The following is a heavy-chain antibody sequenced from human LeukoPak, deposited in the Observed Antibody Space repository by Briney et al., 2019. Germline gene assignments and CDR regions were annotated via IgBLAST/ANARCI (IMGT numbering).Heavy chain of an antibody. D-gene: IGHD3-10*01. J-gene: IGHJ4*02. Sequence: SETLSLTCAVYGGSFSGYYWSWIRQPPGKGLEWIGEINHSGSTNYNPSLKSRVTISVDTSKNQFSLKLSSVTAADTAVYYCARGVTMVREVRPPFDYWGQGTLVTVSS. CDR1: GGSFSGYY. CDR3: ARGVTMVREVRPPFDY. V-gene: IGHV4-34*01. CDR2: INHSGST.